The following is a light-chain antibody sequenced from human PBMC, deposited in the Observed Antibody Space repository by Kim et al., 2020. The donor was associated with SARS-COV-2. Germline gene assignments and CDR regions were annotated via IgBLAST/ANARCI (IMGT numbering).Light chain of an antibody. J-gene: IGKJ2*01. Sequence: WTPGKTATLACRASQSGSNFLAWYQQKPGQAPRLLIYDASTRAPGIPARFSGSGSGTDFTLTISSLEPEDFAVYYCQQRTNWPPFTFGQGTKLEI. V-gene: IGKV3-11*01. CDR1: QSGSNF. CDR2: DAS. CDR3: QQRTNWPPFT.